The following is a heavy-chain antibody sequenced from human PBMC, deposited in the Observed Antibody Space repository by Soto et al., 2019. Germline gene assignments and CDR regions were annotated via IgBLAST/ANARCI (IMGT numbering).Heavy chain of an antibody. V-gene: IGHV1-18*01. CDR3: ARDMVGAAADPLKSNYYYYYGMDV. CDR1: GYTFTSYG. CDR2: ISAYNGNT. D-gene: IGHD6-13*01. Sequence: ASVKVSCKASGYTFTSYGISWVRQAPGQGLEWMGWISAYNGNTNYAQKLQGRVTMTTDTSTSTAYMELRSLRSDDTAVYYCARDMVGAAADPLKSNYYYYYGMDVWGQGTTVTVSS. J-gene: IGHJ6*02.